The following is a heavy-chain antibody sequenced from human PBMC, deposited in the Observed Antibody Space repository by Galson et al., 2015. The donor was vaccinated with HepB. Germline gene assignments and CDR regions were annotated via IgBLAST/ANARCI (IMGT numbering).Heavy chain of an antibody. J-gene: IGHJ4*02. V-gene: IGHV1-3*01. D-gene: IGHD6-13*01. CDR1: GYTFTSYA. Sequence: SVKVSCKASGYTFTSYAMHWVRQAPGQRLEWMGWINAGNGNTKYSQKFQGRVTITRDTSASTAYMELSSLRSEDTAVYYCARGIIGRSSSWNYWGQGTLVTVSS. CDR2: INAGNGNT. CDR3: ARGIIGRSSSWNY.